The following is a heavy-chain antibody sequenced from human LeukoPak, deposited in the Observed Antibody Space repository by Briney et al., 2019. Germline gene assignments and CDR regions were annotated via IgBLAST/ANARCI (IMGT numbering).Heavy chain of an antibody. V-gene: IGHV3-64D*06. J-gene: IGHJ3*02. CDR1: GFTFSTFA. D-gene: IGHD3-16*01. CDR3: VKTMMTFGGVIRTDAFDI. Sequence: GGSLRLSCSASGFTFSTFAMHWVRQAPGKRLEYVSGINNNGDSTYYSDSVKARLTISRDNSKNTLFLQMASMRAEDTAVYYCVKTMMTFGGVIRTDAFDIWGQGTMVIVSS. CDR2: INNNGDST.